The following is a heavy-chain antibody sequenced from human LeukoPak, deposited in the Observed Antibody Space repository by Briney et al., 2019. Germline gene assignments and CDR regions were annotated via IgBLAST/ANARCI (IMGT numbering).Heavy chain of an antibody. CDR3: ARAAYSSGPDY. D-gene: IGHD6-25*01. CDR1: GFTFSAYA. J-gene: IGHJ4*02. V-gene: IGHV3-48*02. CDR2: LGPSSNAI. Sequence: GGSLRLSCEASGFTFSAYAMTWVRQAPGKGLEWVSYLGPSSNAIHYADSVKGRFTISRDNAKNSLYLLMNSLRDEDTAVYYCARAAYSSGPDYWGQGTLVTVSS.